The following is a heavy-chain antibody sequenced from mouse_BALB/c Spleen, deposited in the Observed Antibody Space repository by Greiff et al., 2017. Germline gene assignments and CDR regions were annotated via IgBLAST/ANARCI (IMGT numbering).Heavy chain of an antibody. CDR1: GYSITSDYA. CDR3: ARQDGSMDY. J-gene: IGHJ4*01. CDR2: ISYSGST. V-gene: IGHV3-2*02. Sequence: ESGPGLVKPSQSLSLTCTVTGYSITSDYAWNWIRQFPGNKLEWMGYISYSGSTSYNPSLKSRISITRDTSKNQFFLQLNSVTTEDTATYYCARQDGSMDYWGQGTSVTVSS. D-gene: IGHD2-3*01.